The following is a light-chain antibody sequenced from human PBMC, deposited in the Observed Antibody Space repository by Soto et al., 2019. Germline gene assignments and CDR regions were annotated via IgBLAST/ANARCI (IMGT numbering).Light chain of an antibody. CDR2: DAS. CDR3: QQYGSSPPVT. J-gene: IGKJ3*01. Sequence: EIELKKSPGTLSLSQGERATLSCRASQSVSSSYLAWYQQKPGQAPRLLIYDASNRATGIPARFSGSGSGTDFTLTISSLEPEDFAVYYCQQYGSSPPVTFGPGTKVDI. V-gene: IGKV3-20*01. CDR1: QSVSSSY.